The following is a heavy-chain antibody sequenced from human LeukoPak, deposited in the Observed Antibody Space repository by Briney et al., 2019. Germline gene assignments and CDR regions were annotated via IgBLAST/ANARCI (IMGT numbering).Heavy chain of an antibody. Sequence: GGSLRLSCAASGFTFSSYGMHWVRQAPAKGLEWVATISYDGSNKYHADSVKGRFTISRDNSKNTLYLQMNSLRAEDTAVYYCAKSTTVTQRGYFDYWGQGTLVTVSS. CDR2: ISYDGSNK. D-gene: IGHD4-17*01. J-gene: IGHJ4*02. CDR1: GFTFSSYG. V-gene: IGHV3-30*18. CDR3: AKSTTVTQRGYFDY.